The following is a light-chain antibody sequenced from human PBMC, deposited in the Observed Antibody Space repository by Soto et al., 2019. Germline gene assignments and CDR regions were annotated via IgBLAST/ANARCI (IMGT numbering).Light chain of an antibody. CDR1: SSDVGGYKY. V-gene: IGLV2-14*01. CDR3: SSYTSGNTLDV. J-gene: IGLJ1*01. Sequence: QSALAQPASVSGYPGQSITISCTGTSSDVGGYKYVSWYQQHPGRAPKLMIYEVRNRPSGVSSRFSGSKSGNTASLTISGLQAEDEADYYCSSYTSGNTLDVFGTGTKLTVL. CDR2: EVR.